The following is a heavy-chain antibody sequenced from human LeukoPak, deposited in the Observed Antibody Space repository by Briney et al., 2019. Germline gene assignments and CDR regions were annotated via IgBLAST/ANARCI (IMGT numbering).Heavy chain of an antibody. V-gene: IGHV4-34*01. J-gene: IGHJ4*02. D-gene: IGHD3-16*02. CDR2: INHSGST. CDR3: ARGRGMITFGGVIVRPLFDY. CDR1: GGSFSGYY. Sequence: SETLSLTCAVYGGSFSGYYWSWIRQPPGKGLEWIGEINHSGSTNHNPSLKSRVTISVDTSKNQFSLKLSSVTAADTAVYYCARGRGMITFGGVIVRPLFDYWGQGTLVTVSS.